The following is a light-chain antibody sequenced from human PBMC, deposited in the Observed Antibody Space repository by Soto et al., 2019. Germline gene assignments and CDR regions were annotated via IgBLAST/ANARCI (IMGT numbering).Light chain of an antibody. CDR3: SSYTSSSTLYVI. J-gene: IGLJ2*01. CDR2: DVT. CDR1: SSDVGGYNY. Sequence: QSVLTQPASVSGSPGQSITISCTGTSSDVGGYNYVSWYQQHPGKVPKLMIYDVTNRPSGVSNRFSGSKSGNTASLTISGLQAEDEADHYCSSYTSSSTLYVIFGGGTKVTVL. V-gene: IGLV2-14*01.